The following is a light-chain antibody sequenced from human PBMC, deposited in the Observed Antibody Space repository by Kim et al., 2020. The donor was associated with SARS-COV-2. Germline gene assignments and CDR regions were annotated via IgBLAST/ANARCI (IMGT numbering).Light chain of an antibody. CDR2: QDS. CDR1: KLGDKY. V-gene: IGLV3-1*01. Sequence: VSPGQTASITCSGDKLGDKYACWYQQKPGQSPVLVIYQDSKRPSGIPERFSGSNSWNTATLTISGTQAMDEADYYCQAWDSSTAVFGGGTQLTVL. CDR3: QAWDSSTAV. J-gene: IGLJ2*01.